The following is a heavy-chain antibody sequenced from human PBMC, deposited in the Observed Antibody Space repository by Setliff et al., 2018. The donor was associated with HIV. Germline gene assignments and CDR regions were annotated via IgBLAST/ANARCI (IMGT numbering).Heavy chain of an antibody. CDR2: INAGNGNT. CDR1: GYTFTSYG. Sequence: GASVKVSCKASGYTFTSYGISWVRQAPGQGLEWMGWINAGNGNTKYSQKFQGRVTITRDTSASAAYMELSSLRSEDTAVYYCARGKGVYYGSGLNWFDPWGQGTLVTVSS. V-gene: IGHV1-3*01. J-gene: IGHJ5*02. CDR3: ARGKGVYYGSGLNWFDP. D-gene: IGHD3-10*01.